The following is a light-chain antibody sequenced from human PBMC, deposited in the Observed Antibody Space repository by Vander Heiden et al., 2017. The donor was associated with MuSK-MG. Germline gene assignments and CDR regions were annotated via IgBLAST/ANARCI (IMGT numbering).Light chain of an antibody. CDR2: DVS. V-gene: IGLV2-14*03. J-gene: IGLJ3*02. CDR1: SGDGSDYKH. Sequence: QSALIQPAAVSGSPGQSITISCTIMSGDGSDYKHVSWYQHHPGKAPKLIIHDVSSRPAGVSDRFSASTSGNTASLTIAGLQAGDEADYYCSTYMSTSSTSRVFGGGTKVTVL. CDR3: STYMSTSSTSRV.